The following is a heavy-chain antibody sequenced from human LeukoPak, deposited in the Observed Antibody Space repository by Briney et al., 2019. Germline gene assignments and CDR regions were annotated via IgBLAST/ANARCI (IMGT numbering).Heavy chain of an antibody. Sequence: GGSLRLSRAASGFTFTSYAMSWVRQAPGKGLEWVSGISGSGGSTYYADSAKGRFTISRDNSKNTLYLQMNSLRAEDTAVYYCAKSRQWLVLDAFDIWGQGTMVTVSS. CDR3: AKSRQWLVLDAFDI. CDR1: GFTFTSYA. D-gene: IGHD6-19*01. CDR2: ISGSGGST. J-gene: IGHJ3*02. V-gene: IGHV3-23*01.